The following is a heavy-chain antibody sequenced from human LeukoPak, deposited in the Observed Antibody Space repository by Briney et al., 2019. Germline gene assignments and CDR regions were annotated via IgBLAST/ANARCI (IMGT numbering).Heavy chain of an antibody. Sequence: PSQTLSLTCTVSGGSISSGTYYWTWIRQPAGKGLEWIGRISTRGSTNYNPSLKSRVTISVDTSKNQFSLKLSSVTATDTAVYYCARHQSEAAAGTGGLDFWGQGTLVTVSS. CDR2: ISTRGST. CDR3: ARHQSEAAAGTGGLDF. J-gene: IGHJ4*02. D-gene: IGHD6-13*01. V-gene: IGHV4-61*02. CDR1: GGSISSGTYY.